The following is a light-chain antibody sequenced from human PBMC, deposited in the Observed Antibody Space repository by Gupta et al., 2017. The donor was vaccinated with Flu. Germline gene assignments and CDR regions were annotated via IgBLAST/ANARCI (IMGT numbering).Light chain of an antibody. Sequence: RVTISCSGSSSNIGSNTVNWYQQFPGAAPKVLFYNDNERLSGVPDRFSASKSGTSASLANSWLQAEDEADDYCAAWDDSQNRGVFGGGTKLTVL. V-gene: IGLV1-44*01. J-gene: IGLJ2*01. CDR3: AAWDDSQNRGV. CDR2: NDN. CDR1: SSNIGSNT.